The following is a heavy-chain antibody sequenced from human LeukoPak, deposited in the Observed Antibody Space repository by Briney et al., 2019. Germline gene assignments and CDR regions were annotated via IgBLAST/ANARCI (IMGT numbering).Heavy chain of an antibody. D-gene: IGHD2-2*01. V-gene: IGHV3-21*04. Sequence: GGSLRLSCAASGFTFSSYSMNWVRQAPGKGLEWVSSISSSSSYIYYADSVKGRFTISRDNAKNSLYLQMNSLRVEDTAVYYCARTYCPSATCYSGYFDYWGQGTLVTVSS. CDR2: ISSSSSYI. CDR3: ARTYCPSATCYSGYFDY. CDR1: GFTFSSYS. J-gene: IGHJ4*02.